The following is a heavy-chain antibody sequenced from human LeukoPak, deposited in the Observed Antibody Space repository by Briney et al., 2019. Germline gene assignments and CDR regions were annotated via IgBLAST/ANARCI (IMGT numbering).Heavy chain of an antibody. J-gene: IGHJ4*02. CDR3: ARHIDY. Sequence: SETLSLTCTVSGGSISSGTYYWSWIRQPAGKGLEWIGRIYHSGNTNYNPSLKSRVTMSVDTSKNQFSLSLSSVTAADTAVYYCARHIDYWGQGALVTVSS. CDR1: GGSISSGTYY. CDR2: IYHSGNT. V-gene: IGHV4-61*02.